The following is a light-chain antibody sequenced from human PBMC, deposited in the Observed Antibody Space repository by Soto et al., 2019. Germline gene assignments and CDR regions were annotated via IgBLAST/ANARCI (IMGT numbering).Light chain of an antibody. J-gene: IGKJ2*01. V-gene: IGKV3-20*01. CDR3: QQYADLPYT. CDR1: QILTTRF. CDR2: GAS. Sequence: EIVLTQSPGTLSLSPGERATLSCMASQILTTRFLAWYQLKPGQAPSLLIYGASSRAAGIPDRFSGSGSGTEYTLTISRLEPEDFAVYSCQQYADLPYTFGQGTTLEIK.